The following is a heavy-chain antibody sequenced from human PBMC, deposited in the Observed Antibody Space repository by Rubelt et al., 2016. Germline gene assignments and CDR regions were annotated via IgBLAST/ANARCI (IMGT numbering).Heavy chain of an antibody. CDR2: IYCSEST. Sequence: QLKLQESGPGLVKPSETLSLTCSVSGGSISSNSYYWGWIRQPPGKGLEWIGSIYCSESTYYSPSFESRVTISVDTSKNQVSLKLGSVTAADTAVYYCARTDEILTSDVWGQGTTVTVSS. J-gene: IGHJ6*02. D-gene: IGHD3-9*01. CDR3: ARTDEILTSDV. V-gene: IGHV4-39*01. CDR1: GGSISSNSYY.